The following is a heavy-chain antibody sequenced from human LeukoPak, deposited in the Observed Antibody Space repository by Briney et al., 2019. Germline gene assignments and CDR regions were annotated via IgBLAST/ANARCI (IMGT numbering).Heavy chain of an antibody. V-gene: IGHV3-21*01. CDR1: GFTFSTYS. CDR2: ISSSSSYI. J-gene: IGHJ6*02. CDR3: ARDSEWLSSTGLSSGMDV. Sequence: GGSLRLSCAASGFTFSTYSMSWVRQAPGKGLEWVSSISSSSSYIYYADSLKGRFTISRDNAKNSLYLQMNSLRAEDTAVYYCARDSEWLSSTGLSSGMDVWGQGPTVTVSS. D-gene: IGHD3-3*01.